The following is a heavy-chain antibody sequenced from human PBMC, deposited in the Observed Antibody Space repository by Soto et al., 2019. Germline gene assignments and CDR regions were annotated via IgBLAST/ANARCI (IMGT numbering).Heavy chain of an antibody. J-gene: IGHJ4*02. CDR3: ARSVTATFDY. Sequence: SETLSLTCAVYGGSFSGYYWSWIRQPPGKGLEWIGEINHSGSTNYNPSLKSRVTISVDTSKNQFSLKLSSVTAADTAVYYCARSVTATFDYWGQGTLVTVSS. CDR1: GGSFSGYY. CDR2: INHSGST. V-gene: IGHV4-34*01. D-gene: IGHD2-21*02.